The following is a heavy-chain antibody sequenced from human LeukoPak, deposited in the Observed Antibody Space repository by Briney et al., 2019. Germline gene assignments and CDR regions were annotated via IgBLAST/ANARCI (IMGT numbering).Heavy chain of an antibody. CDR2: IYRSGST. V-gene: IGHV4-59*08. D-gene: IGHD6-13*01. Sequence: SETLSLTCTVSGGSISSYYWSWIRQPPGKGLEWIGYIYRSGSTNYNPSVKSRVTISIDTSKNQFSLKLSSVTAADTAVYYCARDEAAAGGRGAFDIWGQGTMVTVSS. CDR3: ARDEAAAGGRGAFDI. J-gene: IGHJ3*02. CDR1: GGSISSYY.